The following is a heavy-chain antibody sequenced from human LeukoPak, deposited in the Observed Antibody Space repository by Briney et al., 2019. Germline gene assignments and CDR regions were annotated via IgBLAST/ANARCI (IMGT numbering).Heavy chain of an antibody. CDR1: GFTFSSYA. D-gene: IGHD2-8*01. CDR2: ISDTGATT. J-gene: IGHJ4*02. V-gene: IGHV3-23*01. CDR3: AKDTSIGRYCTNGVCSPFYY. Sequence: PGGSLRLSCVGSGFTFSSYAMSWVRQAPGKGLEWVSAISDTGATTYDADSVKGRFTISRDNSRSTLYLQMNSLRAEDTALYYCAKDTSIGRYCTNGVCSPFYYWGQGTLVTVSS.